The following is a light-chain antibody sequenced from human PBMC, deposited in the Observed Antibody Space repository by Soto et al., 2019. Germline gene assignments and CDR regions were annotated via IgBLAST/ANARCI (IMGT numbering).Light chain of an antibody. CDR3: AAWDVTLSAV. J-gene: IGLJ3*02. Sequence: QPVLTQPPSASGTPGQRVTISCSGSSSNIGSKFVYWYQQLPGTAPKLLIYRDNQRPSGVPDRFSGSKSGTSASLAISGLRSEDEAEYYCAAWDVTLSAVFGGGTKVTVL. CDR1: SSNIGSKF. V-gene: IGLV1-47*01. CDR2: RDN.